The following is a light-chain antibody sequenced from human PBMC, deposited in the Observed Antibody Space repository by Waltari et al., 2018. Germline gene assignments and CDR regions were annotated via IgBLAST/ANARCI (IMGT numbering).Light chain of an antibody. V-gene: IGLV2-23*02. J-gene: IGLJ2*01. CDR2: DVT. CDR3: CSYVGGGTLV. CDR1: SSDVGGYNF. Sequence: QSALTQPASVSGSPGQSITISCMGTSSDVGGYNFVSWYQQHPGKAPKLMIYDVTKRASGISNRFSGSKSGNTASLTISVLQAEDESDYYCCSYVGGGTLVFGGGTNVTVL.